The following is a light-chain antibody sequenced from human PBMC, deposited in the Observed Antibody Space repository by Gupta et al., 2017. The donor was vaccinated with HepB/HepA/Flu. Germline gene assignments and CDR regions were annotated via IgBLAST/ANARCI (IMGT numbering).Light chain of an antibody. J-gene: IGLJ2*01. CDR2: ANI. Sequence: QSVLPQPPSVSGAPGQRGTISCTGHNFNIGAGYDVHWYQQLPGTAPKLLIYANINRPSGVPGRFSGSSSGTSASLAITGLQAEDEADYYCQSYDSSLSGVVFGGGTKLTVL. V-gene: IGLV1-40*01. CDR1: NFNIGAGYD. CDR3: QSYDSSLSGVV.